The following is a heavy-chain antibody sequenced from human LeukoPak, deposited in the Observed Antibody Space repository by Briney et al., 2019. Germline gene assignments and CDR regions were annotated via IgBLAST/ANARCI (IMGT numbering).Heavy chain of an antibody. V-gene: IGHV3-30*03. CDR3: ARVGGLDAFDI. CDR2: ISYDGSNK. Sequence: GRSLRLSCAASGFTFSSYGLHWVRQAPDKGLEWVAFISYDGSNKFYGDSVKGRFTISRHNSQNTLFLQMNSLRAEDTAVYYCARVGGLDAFDIWGQGTMVTVSS. D-gene: IGHD1-26*01. CDR1: GFTFSSYG. J-gene: IGHJ3*02.